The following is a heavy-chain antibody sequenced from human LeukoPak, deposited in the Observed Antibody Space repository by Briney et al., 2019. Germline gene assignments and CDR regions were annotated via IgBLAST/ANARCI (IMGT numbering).Heavy chain of an antibody. J-gene: IGHJ5*02. V-gene: IGHV3-66*04. CDR1: GFIVSQNY. D-gene: IGHD3-10*01. CDR2: IYGGDDT. CDR3: ARHVWFGEHNGHENWFDP. Sequence: PGGSLRLSCAASGFIVSQNYMSWVRQAPGKGLEWVSVIYGGDDTNYVDSVKGRFTIFRDNSKNTLYLQMNSLTAEDTAVYYCARHVWFGEHNGHENWFDPWGQGTLVIVSS.